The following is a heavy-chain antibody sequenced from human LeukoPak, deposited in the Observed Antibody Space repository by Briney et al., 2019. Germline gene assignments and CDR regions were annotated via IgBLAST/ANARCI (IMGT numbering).Heavy chain of an antibody. CDR2: IYYSGDT. CDR1: GGSISSNY. CDR3: ARDTRRNAFNV. Sequence: SETLSLTCTVSGGSISSNYWSWFRQPPGKGLEWIGYIYYSGDTHYNPSLRSRVTISVDSSKTQFSLNLNSVTAADTAVYYCARDTRRNAFNVWGQGTMVTVSS. V-gene: IGHV4-59*01. J-gene: IGHJ3*01.